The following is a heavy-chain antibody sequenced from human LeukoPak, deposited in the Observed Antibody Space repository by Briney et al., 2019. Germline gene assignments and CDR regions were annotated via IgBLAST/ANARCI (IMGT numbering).Heavy chain of an antibody. Sequence: SGGSLRLSCAASGFTFSSYWMSWVRQAPGNGLEWVANIKQDGSEKYYVDSVKGRFTISRDNAKNSLYLQMNSLRAEDTAVYYCARDHMSTVTKNDYWGQGTLVTVSS. D-gene: IGHD4-17*01. J-gene: IGHJ4*02. CDR3: ARDHMSTVTKNDY. V-gene: IGHV3-7*03. CDR2: IKQDGSEK. CDR1: GFTFSSYW.